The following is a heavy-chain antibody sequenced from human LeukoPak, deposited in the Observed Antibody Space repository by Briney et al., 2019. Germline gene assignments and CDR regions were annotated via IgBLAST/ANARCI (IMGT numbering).Heavy chain of an antibody. CDR3: ARNPIYYYGSGTNYGMDV. CDR1: GFIFNTYW. Sequence: GGSLRLSCAASGFIFNTYWMSWVRQAPGKGLEWVASIKHVGSEQYYVDSVKGRFTISRDNSKNTLYLQMNSLRAEDTAVYYCARNPIYYYGSGTNYGMDVWGQGTTVTVSS. V-gene: IGHV3-7*05. D-gene: IGHD3-10*01. J-gene: IGHJ6*02. CDR2: IKHVGSEQ.